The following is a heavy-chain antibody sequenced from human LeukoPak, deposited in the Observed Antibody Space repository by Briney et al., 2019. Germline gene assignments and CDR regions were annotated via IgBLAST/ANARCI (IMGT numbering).Heavy chain of an antibody. J-gene: IGHJ4*02. CDR2: IWYDGSNK. D-gene: IGHD6-13*01. V-gene: IGHV3-33*01. CDR1: GFTFSSYG. CDR3: ARDLKGGIAAAGLGLDY. Sequence: GGSLRLSCAASGFTFSSYGMHWVRQAPGKGLEWVAVIWYDGSNKYYADSVKGRFTISRDNSKNTLYLQMNSLRAEDTAVYYCARDLKGGIAAAGLGLDYWGQGTLVTVSS.